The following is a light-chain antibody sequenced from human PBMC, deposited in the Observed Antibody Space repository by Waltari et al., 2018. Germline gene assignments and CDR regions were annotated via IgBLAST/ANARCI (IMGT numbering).Light chain of an antibody. Sequence: SYELTQPPSVSVSPGQTARITCSGDALPKQYAFWYQQKPGQAPVLGTYKDTERPSGSPDRFSGSSSGTTVTLTFSGVQAEDEADYYCQSGDSTSTHVVFGGGTKLTVL. J-gene: IGLJ3*02. CDR2: KDT. CDR1: ALPKQY. V-gene: IGLV3-25*03. CDR3: QSGDSTSTHVV.